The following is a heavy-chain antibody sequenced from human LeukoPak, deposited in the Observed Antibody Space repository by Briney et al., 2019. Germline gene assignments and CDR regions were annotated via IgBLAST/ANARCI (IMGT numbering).Heavy chain of an antibody. Sequence: GASVKVSYKASGYTFTGYYMHWVRQAPGQGLEWMGWINPNSGGTNYAQKFQGRVTMTRDTSISTAYMELSRLTSDDTAMYYCVRVGYCSGGSCYGFDYWGQGTLVTVSS. J-gene: IGHJ4*02. CDR1: GYTFTGYY. V-gene: IGHV1-2*02. D-gene: IGHD2-15*01. CDR3: VRVGYCSGGSCYGFDY. CDR2: INPNSGGT.